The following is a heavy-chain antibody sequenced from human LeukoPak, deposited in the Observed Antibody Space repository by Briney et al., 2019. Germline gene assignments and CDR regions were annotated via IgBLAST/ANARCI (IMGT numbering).Heavy chain of an antibody. D-gene: IGHD6-19*01. V-gene: IGHV3-30*04. CDR3: ARVTIPGYSSGWYDY. CDR1: GFTFSSYA. CDR2: ISYDGSNK. Sequence: GRSLRLSCAASGFTFSSYAMHWVRQAPGKVLEWVAVISYDGSNKYYADSVKGRFTISRDNSKNTLYLQMNSLRAEDTAVYYCARVTIPGYSSGWYDYWGQGTLVTVSS. J-gene: IGHJ4*02.